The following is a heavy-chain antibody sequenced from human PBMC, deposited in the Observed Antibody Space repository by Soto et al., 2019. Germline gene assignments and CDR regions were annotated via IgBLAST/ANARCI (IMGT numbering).Heavy chain of an antibody. D-gene: IGHD2-2*02. CDR1: GGSVSSGSYY. CDR2: IYYSGST. V-gene: IGHV4-61*01. CDR3: AREKGYCSSTSCYTRFNWFDP. Sequence: SETLSLTCTVSGGSVSSGSYYWSWTRQPPGKGLEWIGYIYYSGSTNYNPSLKSRVTISLDTSKNQFSLKMRSVTAADTAVYYCAREKGYCSSTSCYTRFNWFDPWGQGTLVTVSS. J-gene: IGHJ5*02.